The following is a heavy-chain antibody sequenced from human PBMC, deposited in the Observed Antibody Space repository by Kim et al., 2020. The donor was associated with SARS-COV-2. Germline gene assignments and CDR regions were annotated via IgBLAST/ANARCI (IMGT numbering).Heavy chain of an antibody. D-gene: IGHD6-13*01. V-gene: IGHV4-4*02. J-gene: IGHJ6*02. CDR3: ARVGWEAAAGTYYYGMDV. Sequence: KSRVTISVDKSKNQFSLKLSSVTAADTAVYYCARVGWEAAAGTYYYGMDVWDQGTTVTVSS.